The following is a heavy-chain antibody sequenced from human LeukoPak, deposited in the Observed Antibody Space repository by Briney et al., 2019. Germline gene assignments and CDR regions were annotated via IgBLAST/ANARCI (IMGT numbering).Heavy chain of an antibody. V-gene: IGHV1-69*13. J-gene: IGHJ3*02. D-gene: IGHD3-22*01. CDR3: ARDRLGPVVHDAFDI. CDR2: IIPIFGTA. Sequence: ASVNVSCKASGGTFSSYAISWVRQTPGQGLEWMGGIIPIFGTANYAQKFQGRVTITADESTSTAYMELSSLRSEDTAVYYCARDRLGPVVHDAFDIWGQGTMVTVSS. CDR1: GGTFSSYA.